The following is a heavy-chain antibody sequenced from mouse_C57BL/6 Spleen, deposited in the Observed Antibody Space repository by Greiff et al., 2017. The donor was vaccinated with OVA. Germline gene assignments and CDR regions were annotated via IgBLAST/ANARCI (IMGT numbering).Heavy chain of an antibody. CDR3: AREGGGLGRDWYFDV. D-gene: IGHD2-2*01. CDR2: IYPGDGDT. CDR1: GYAFSSYW. V-gene: IGHV1-80*01. Sequence: VQLQQSGAELVKPGASVKISCKASGYAFSSYWMHWVKQRPGQGLEWIGQIYPGDGDTNYNGKFKGKATLTADKSSSTAYMQLSSLTSEDSAVYVCAREGGGLGRDWYFDVWGTGTTVTGSS. J-gene: IGHJ1*03.